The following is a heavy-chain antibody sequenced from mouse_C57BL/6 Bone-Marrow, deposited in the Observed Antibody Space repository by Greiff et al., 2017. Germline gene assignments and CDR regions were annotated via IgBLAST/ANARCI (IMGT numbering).Heavy chain of an antibody. CDR3: ARSGSRYSNYALMDY. CDR2: INPSSGYT. CDR1: GYTFTSYW. J-gene: IGHJ4*01. V-gene: IGHV1-7*01. Sequence: QVQLQQSGAELAKPGASVKLSCKASGYTFTSYWMHWVKQRPGQGLEWIGYINPSSGYTKYNQKFKDKAKLTADKSSSTDYMQLRSLTYEDSAVYYCARSGSRYSNYALMDYWGQGTSVTVSA. D-gene: IGHD2-5*01.